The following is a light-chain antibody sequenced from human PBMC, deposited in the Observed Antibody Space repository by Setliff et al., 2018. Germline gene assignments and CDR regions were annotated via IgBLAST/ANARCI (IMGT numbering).Light chain of an antibody. CDR3: SSYAGSNNFCV. CDR2: DVN. Sequence: QSVLTQPRSVSGSPGQSVTISCTGTSSDVGGYNYVSWYQQHPGKAPKLMIYDVNKRPSGVPDRFSGSKSGNTASLTVSGLQAEDEADYYCSSYAGSNNFCVFGTGTKVTVL. V-gene: IGLV2-11*01. CDR1: SSDVGGYNY. J-gene: IGLJ1*01.